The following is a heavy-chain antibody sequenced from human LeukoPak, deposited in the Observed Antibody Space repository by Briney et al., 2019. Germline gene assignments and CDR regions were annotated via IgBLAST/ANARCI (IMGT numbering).Heavy chain of an antibody. D-gene: IGHD4-11*01. CDR3: AKDHERPVTTVFDI. CDR2: ISGSGGST. J-gene: IGHJ3*02. CDR1: GFTVSSYA. V-gene: IGHV3-23*01. Sequence: GGSLRLSCAASGFTVSSYAMSWVRQAPGKGLEWVSAISGSGGSTYYANSVKGRFTISRDNSNNPLYLQINSLRAENTAVYYCAKDHERPVTTVFDIWGQGTMVTVSS.